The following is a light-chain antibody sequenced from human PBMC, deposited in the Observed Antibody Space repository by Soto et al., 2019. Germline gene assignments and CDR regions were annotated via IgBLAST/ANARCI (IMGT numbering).Light chain of an antibody. CDR1: QSVSSSY. CDR2: GAS. CDR3: QQYGSWT. J-gene: IGKJ1*01. Sequence: EIVLTQSPGTLSLSPGERATLSCRASQSVSSSYLAWYQQKPGQAPRLLIYGASSRATGIPDRFSCSGSGTDFTLTISRLEPEDFAVYYCQQYGSWTFGQGT. V-gene: IGKV3-20*01.